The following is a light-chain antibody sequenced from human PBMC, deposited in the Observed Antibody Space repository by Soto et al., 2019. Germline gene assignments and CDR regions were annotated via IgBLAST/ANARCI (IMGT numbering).Light chain of an antibody. CDR1: QGISSY. V-gene: IGKV1-9*01. Sequence: IRLTQSPSSLSACVGDRVTITCRASQGISSYLAWDTPQPGKAPKLLIYAASTLQSGVPSRFRGSASGNDFTLTISSLEPEEFAVYDGQQRSNWPRTFGPGTKVDIK. CDR2: AAS. J-gene: IGKJ1*01. CDR3: QQRSNWPRT.